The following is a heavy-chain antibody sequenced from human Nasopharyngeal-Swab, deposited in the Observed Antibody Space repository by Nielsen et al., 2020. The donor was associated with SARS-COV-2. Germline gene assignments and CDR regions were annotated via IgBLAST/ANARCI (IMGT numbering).Heavy chain of an antibody. CDR1: GGSISSSNW. Sequence: SETLSLTCAVSGGSISSSNWWSWVRQPPGKGLEWIGEIYHSGSTNYNPSLKSRVTISVDKSKNQFSLKLSSVTAADTAVYYCASRPARGTPYGPFDYWGRGILVTVSS. V-gene: IGHV4-4*02. D-gene: IGHD1-14*01. J-gene: IGHJ4*02. CDR2: IYHSGST. CDR3: ASRPARGTPYGPFDY.